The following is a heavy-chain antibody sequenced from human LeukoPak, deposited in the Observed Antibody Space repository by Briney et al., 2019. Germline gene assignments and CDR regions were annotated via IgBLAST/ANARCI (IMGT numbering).Heavy chain of an antibody. CDR2: INPKSGGT. J-gene: IGHJ4*02. V-gene: IGHV1-2*02. D-gene: IGHD5-12*01. CDR3: ASVTLSAYDGDY. Sequence: ASVKVSCKASGYTFTDYFMHWVRQAPGQGLEWMGWINPKSGGTSYAQKFQGRVTMTRGTSISTAYIELSRLTSDDTAVYYCASVTLSAYDGDYRGQGTLVTVSS. CDR1: GYTFTDYF.